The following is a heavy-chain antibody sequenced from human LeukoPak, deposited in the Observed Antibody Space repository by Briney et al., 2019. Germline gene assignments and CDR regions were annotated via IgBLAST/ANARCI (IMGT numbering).Heavy chain of an antibody. V-gene: IGHV3-66*02. CDR1: GFTVSNNY. D-gene: IGHD5-18*01. CDR2: IYSGGST. J-gene: IGHJ4*02. CDR3: TKDRSYGRSYFDY. Sequence: PGGSLRLSCAASGFTVSNNYMSWVRQAPGKGLEWVSVIYSGGSTYYADSVKGRFTISRDNSKNTLYLQMNSLRIEDTAVYYCTKDRSYGRSYFDYWGQGTLVTDAS.